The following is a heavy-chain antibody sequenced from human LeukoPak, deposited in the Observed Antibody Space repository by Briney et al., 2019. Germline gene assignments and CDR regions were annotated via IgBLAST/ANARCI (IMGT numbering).Heavy chain of an antibody. CDR2: INHSGST. CDR1: GGSFSGYY. V-gene: IGHV4-34*01. Sequence: SETLSLTCAVYGGSFSGYYWSWIRQPPGKGLEWIGEINHSGSTNYNPSLKSRVTISVDTSKNQFSLKLSSVTAADTAVYYCASQITDSSGYTWGQGTLVTVSS. J-gene: IGHJ5*02. D-gene: IGHD3-22*01. CDR3: ASQITDSSGYT.